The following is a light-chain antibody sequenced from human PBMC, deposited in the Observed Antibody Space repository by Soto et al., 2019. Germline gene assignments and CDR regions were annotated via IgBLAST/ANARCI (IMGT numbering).Light chain of an antibody. Sequence: EIVMTQSPATLSVSPGERATLSCRASQSVSSNLAWYQQKPGQTPKLLIYVASTRATGIPARFSGSGSGTEFTLVISSLQSGDFAVYYCQQYNVWPLTFGGGTKVEFK. CDR3: QQYNVWPLT. CDR1: QSVSSN. CDR2: VAS. J-gene: IGKJ4*01. V-gene: IGKV3-15*01.